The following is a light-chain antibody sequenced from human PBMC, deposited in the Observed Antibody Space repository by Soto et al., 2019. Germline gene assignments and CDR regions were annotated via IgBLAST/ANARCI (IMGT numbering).Light chain of an antibody. V-gene: IGKV1-39*01. J-gene: IGKJ4*01. CDR2: TAS. CDR1: QNINSY. CDR3: QHTQSFPLT. Sequence: DIQMTQSPSSLSASVGDRVTITCRARQNINSYLNWYQQKPWQSPRLLLYTASILQTGVPSGFSGSGSGTDFTLTISNLQAEDSATYYCQHTQSFPLTFGGGTKVEIK.